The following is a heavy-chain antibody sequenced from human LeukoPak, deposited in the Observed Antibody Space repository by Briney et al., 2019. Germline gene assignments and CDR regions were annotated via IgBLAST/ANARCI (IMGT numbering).Heavy chain of an antibody. V-gene: IGHV3-23*01. Sequence: PGGSLRLSCAASGFTFSSYAMSWVRQAPGRGLEWVSGLTGSGGTTYYADSVKGRFTISRDNSTSTLYLQTNSLRVEDTAVYYCAKPVAGSSLGAFDIRGQGTMVTVSS. J-gene: IGHJ3*02. D-gene: IGHD6-19*01. CDR2: LTGSGGTT. CDR3: AKPVAGSSLGAFDI. CDR1: GFTFSSYA.